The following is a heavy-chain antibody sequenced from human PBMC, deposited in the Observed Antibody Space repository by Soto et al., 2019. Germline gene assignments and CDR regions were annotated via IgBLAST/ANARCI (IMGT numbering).Heavy chain of an antibody. D-gene: IGHD4-4*01. CDR2: ISADNGDT. CDR3: ARELQGLYYFDF. V-gene: IGHV1-3*01. Sequence: ASVKVSCKTSGYSFTSYAMHWVRQAPGQRLEWLGWISADNGDTKYSQKFSGRVTITRDTSANTAFMELSSLRSEDTAVYYCARELQGLYYFDFWGQGTLVTVSS. CDR1: GYSFTSYA. J-gene: IGHJ4*02.